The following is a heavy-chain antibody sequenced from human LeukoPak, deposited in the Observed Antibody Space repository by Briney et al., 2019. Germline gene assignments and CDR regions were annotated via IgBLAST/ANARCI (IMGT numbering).Heavy chain of an antibody. CDR1: GGSISSYY. D-gene: IGHD3-3*01. J-gene: IGHJ4*02. CDR3: ARATPGFNYDFWSGYYTYFDY. Sequence: SETLSLTCTVSGGSISSYYWSWIRQPPGKGLEWIGYIYYSGSTNYNPSLKSRVTISVDTSKNQFSLKPSSVTAADTAVYYCARATPGFNYDFWSGYYTYFDYWGQGTLVTVSS. CDR2: IYYSGST. V-gene: IGHV4-59*01.